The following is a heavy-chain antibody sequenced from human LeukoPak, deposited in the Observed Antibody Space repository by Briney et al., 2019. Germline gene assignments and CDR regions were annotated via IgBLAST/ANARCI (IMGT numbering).Heavy chain of an antibody. CDR3: ARGVGIAVAGVFDY. J-gene: IGHJ4*02. Sequence: PGGSLRLSRAASGFTFSSYSMNWVRQAPGKGLEWVSSISSSSSYIYYADSVKGRFTISRDNAKNSLYLQMNSLRAEDTAVYYCARGVGIAVAGVFDYWGQGTLVTVSS. V-gene: IGHV3-21*01. CDR2: ISSSSSYI. CDR1: GFTFSSYS. D-gene: IGHD6-19*01.